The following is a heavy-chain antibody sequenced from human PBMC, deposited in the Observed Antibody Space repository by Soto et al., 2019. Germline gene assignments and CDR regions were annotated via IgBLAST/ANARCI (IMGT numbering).Heavy chain of an antibody. CDR1: GDSISAYS. J-gene: IGHJ4*02. CDR2: IHYNGNT. D-gene: IGHD5-12*01. CDR3: AREGNLGRWLQPLAF. V-gene: IGHV4-59*01. Sequence: QVQLQVSGPGLVKPSETLSLTCTVSGDSISAYSWSWVRQPPGKGLEWIGNIHYNGNTKYNPSLKSRVTMSLDTSKNQFSLRLISVTAADTAKYFCAREGNLGRWLQPLAFWGQGTLVTVSS.